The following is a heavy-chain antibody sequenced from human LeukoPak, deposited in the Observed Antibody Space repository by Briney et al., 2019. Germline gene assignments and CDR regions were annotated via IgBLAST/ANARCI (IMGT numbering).Heavy chain of an antibody. J-gene: IGHJ4*02. V-gene: IGHV3-23*01. CDR1: GFTFGDYA. D-gene: IGHD5-24*01. CDR2: ILQSGGTS. Sequence: GGSLRLSCTASGFTFGDYAMSWVRQAPGKGLEWVSGILQSGGTSYYADSVKGRFTISRDNSKSTLYLQMNSLRVEDTAIYYCAKDAIRGDGYWEFDYWGQGILVTVSS. CDR3: AKDAIRGDGYWEFDY.